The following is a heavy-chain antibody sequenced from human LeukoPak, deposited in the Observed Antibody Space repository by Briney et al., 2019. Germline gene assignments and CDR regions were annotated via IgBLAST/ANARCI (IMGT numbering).Heavy chain of an antibody. V-gene: IGHV4-30-4*08. D-gene: IGHD2-2*01. CDR2: IYYSGST. Sequence: PSQTLSLTCTVSGGSISSGDYYWSRIRQPPGKGLEWIGYIYYSGSTYYNPSLKSRVTISVDTSKNQFSLKLSSVTAADTAVYYCARDLCSSTSCHAWFDPWGQGTLVTVSS. CDR1: GGSISSGDYY. J-gene: IGHJ5*02. CDR3: ARDLCSSTSCHAWFDP.